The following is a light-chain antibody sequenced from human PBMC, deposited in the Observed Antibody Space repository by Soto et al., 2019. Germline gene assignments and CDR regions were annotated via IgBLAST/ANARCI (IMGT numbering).Light chain of an antibody. CDR2: DVS. J-gene: IGLJ1*01. V-gene: IGLV2-14*01. CDR3: SSYTSTYTYV. Sequence: QSVLTQPASVSGSPGQSITISCTGTSSDVGGYNYVSWYQQHPGKAPKLMIYDVSNRPSGVSDRFSGSKSGNTASLTISGLQAEDKADFYCSSYTSTYTYVFGTGTKVTVL. CDR1: SSDVGGYNY.